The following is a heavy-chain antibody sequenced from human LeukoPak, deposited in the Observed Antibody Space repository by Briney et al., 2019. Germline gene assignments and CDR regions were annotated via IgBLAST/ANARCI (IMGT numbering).Heavy chain of an antibody. V-gene: IGHV4-59*01. D-gene: IGHD6-13*01. J-gene: IGHJ4*02. CDR1: GGSISSYY. CDR2: IYYSGST. Sequence: PSETLSLTCTVSGGSISSYYWSWIRQPPGKGLEWIGYIYYSGSTNYNPSLKSRVTISVDTSKNQFSLKLSSVTAADTAVYYCARRQQLVYFDYWGQGTLVTVSS. CDR3: ARRQQLVYFDY.